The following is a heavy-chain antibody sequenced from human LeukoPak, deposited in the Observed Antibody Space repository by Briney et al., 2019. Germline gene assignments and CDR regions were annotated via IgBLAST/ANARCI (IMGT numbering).Heavy chain of an antibody. CDR1: GASISSYY. D-gene: IGHD1-26*01. CDR3: ARDRGSGSNLGYNWFDP. J-gene: IGHJ5*02. Sequence: SETLSLTCTVSGASISSYYWDWIRQPAGKGLEWIGRIYTSGSTDYNPPLKSRVTMSLDTSKNQFSLKLSSVAAADTAVYYCARDRGSGSNLGYNWFDPWGQGTLVTVSS. CDR2: IYTSGST. V-gene: IGHV4-4*07.